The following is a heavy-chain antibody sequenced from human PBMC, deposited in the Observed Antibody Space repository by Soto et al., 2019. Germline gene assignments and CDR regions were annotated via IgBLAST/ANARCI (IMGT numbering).Heavy chain of an antibody. V-gene: IGHV3-53*02. CDR1: GFTVSNNF. J-gene: IGHJ4*02. D-gene: IGHD3-16*01. CDR3: ARDGNGQRGSPH. Sequence: VQLVESGGGLIQAGGSLRLSCAVSGFTVSNNFMMWVRQAPGKGLEWVSIIYSGGSISYADSVKGRFTISRDGSMNMLYLQMNSLTAEDTAVYYCARDGNGQRGSPHWGQGTLVTVSS. CDR2: IYSGGSI.